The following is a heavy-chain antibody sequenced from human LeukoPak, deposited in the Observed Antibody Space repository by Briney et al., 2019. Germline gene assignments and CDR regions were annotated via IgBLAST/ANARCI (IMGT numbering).Heavy chain of an antibody. V-gene: IGHV1-2*02. D-gene: IGHD2-15*01. Sequence: ASVKVSCKASGYTFTGYYMHWVRQAPGQGLEWMGWINPNSGGTNYAQKFQGRVTMTRDTSISTAYMELSRLRSDDTAVYYCASQYCSGGSCYSRWDAFDIWGQGTMVTVSS. CDR1: GYTFTGYY. CDR2: INPNSGGT. J-gene: IGHJ3*02. CDR3: ASQYCSGGSCYSRWDAFDI.